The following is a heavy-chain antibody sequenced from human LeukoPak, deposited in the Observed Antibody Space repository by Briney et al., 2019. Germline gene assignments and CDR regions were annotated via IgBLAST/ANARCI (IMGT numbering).Heavy chain of an antibody. CDR2: MYLSGTT. CDR1: GDSINSLDS. CDR3: ARSGGYSYDTYFDY. D-gene: IGHD5-18*01. Sequence: PSETLSLTCTVSGDSINSLDSWSWVRQPPGKGLEWIGEMYLSGTTHSNPSVKSRVTISIDKSKNQFFLNLSSVTAADTAVYYCARSGGYSYDTYFDYWGQGTLVTVSS. V-gene: IGHV4-4*02. J-gene: IGHJ4*02.